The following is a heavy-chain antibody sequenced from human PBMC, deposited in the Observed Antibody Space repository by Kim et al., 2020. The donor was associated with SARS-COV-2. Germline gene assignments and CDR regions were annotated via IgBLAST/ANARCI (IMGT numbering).Heavy chain of an antibody. Sequence: VKGRFTISRDNAKNSLYLLMNNLRVEDTALYYCARSPGNRIPTAGRNFDFWGQGTLVTVSS. J-gene: IGHJ4*02. V-gene: IGHV3-48*03. D-gene: IGHD6-13*01. CDR3: ARSPGNRIPTAGRNFDF.